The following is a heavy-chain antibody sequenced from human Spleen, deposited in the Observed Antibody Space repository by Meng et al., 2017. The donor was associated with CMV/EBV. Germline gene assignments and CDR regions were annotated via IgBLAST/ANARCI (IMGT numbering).Heavy chain of an antibody. CDR2: FSSGSNYI. V-gene: IGHV3-21*01. J-gene: IGHJ3*01. CDR1: GFSFSTQS. Sequence: GESLKISCVGSGFSFSTQSMIWVRQAPGKGLEWVSSFSSGSNYIYYIDSVKGRFTISRDNAKNSLYLQMNSLRAEDTAVYYCARDSDDYDFWSAYYTDAFDFWGQGTMVTVSS. CDR3: ARDSDDYDFWSAYYTDAFDF. D-gene: IGHD3-3*01.